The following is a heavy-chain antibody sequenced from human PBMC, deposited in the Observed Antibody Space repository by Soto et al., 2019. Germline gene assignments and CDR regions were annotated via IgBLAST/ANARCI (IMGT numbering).Heavy chain of an antibody. CDR2: INPSGGST. CDR3: ASSVYDYGDYGDAFDI. D-gene: IGHD4-17*01. J-gene: IGHJ3*02. CDR1: GYTFPSYY. V-gene: IGHV1-46*01. Sequence: VSVKVSCKASGYTFPSYYMHWVRQAPGQGLEWMGIINPSGGSTSHAQKFQGRVTMTRDTSTSTVYMKLSSLRSEDTAVYYCASSVYDYGDYGDAFDIWGQGTMVTVSS.